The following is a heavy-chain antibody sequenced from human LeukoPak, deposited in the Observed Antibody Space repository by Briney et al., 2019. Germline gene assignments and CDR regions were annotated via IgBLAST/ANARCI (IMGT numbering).Heavy chain of an antibody. CDR2: IYPSGSYT. CDR1: GFSFTTYL. Sequence: GESLRISCQGSGFSFTTYLISWVRQMPGKGLEWMGRIYPSGSYTNYSPSFQGRVTISADKSISTAYLQLTSLRASDTAICYCARHFYSGYDLIDYWGQGTLVTAS. D-gene: IGHD5-12*01. J-gene: IGHJ4*02. V-gene: IGHV5-10-1*01. CDR3: ARHFYSGYDLIDY.